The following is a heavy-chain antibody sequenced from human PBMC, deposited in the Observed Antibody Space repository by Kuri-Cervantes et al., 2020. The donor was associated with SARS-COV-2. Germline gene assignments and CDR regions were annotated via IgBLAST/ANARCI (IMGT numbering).Heavy chain of an antibody. J-gene: IGHJ4*02. V-gene: IGHV3-23*03. CDR3: AKDGDPDY. Sequence: GSLRLSCAASGFTFSSYAMSWVRQAPGKGLEWVSVIYSGGSSTYYADSVKGRFTISRDNSKNTLYLQMNSLRAEDTAVYYCAKDGDPDYWGQGTLVTVSS. CDR2: IYSGGSST. CDR1: GFTFSSYA. D-gene: IGHD2-21*01.